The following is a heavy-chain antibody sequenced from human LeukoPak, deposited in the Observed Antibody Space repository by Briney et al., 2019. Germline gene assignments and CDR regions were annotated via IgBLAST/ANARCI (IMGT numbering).Heavy chain of an antibody. J-gene: IGHJ6*03. Sequence: GGSLRLSCAASGFTFSGSAMHWVRHASGKGLDWVGRIRSKANSSPTAYAASVKGRFNISRDDSKNTAYLQMNSLKSEDTAVYYCTRMDLSSSWGNYYYYYYMDVWGKGTTVTVPS. D-gene: IGHD6-13*01. CDR2: IRSKANSSPT. CDR3: TRMDLSSSWGNYYYYYYMDV. V-gene: IGHV3-73*01. CDR1: GFTFSGSA.